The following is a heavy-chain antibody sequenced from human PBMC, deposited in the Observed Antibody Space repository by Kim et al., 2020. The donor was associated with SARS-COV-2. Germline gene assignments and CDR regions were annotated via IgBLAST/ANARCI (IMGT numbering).Heavy chain of an antibody. Sequence: VKGRFTISRDDSKNTLYLQMNSLKTEDTAVYYCTTEKTSSGWYLIYNWAYWGQGTLVTVSS. CDR3: TTEKTSSGWYLIYNWAY. J-gene: IGHJ4*02. D-gene: IGHD6-19*01. V-gene: IGHV3-15*01.